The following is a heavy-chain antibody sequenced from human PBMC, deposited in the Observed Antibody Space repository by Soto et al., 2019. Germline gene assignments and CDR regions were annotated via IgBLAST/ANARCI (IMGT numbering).Heavy chain of an antibody. V-gene: IGHV4-31*03. Sequence: QVQLQESGPGLVKPSQTLSLTCTVSGGSISSGGYYWSWIRQHPGKGLEWIGYIYYSGSTYYNPSLKSRVTISVDTSKIQSALNLSSVTAADTAVYYCARGTTVRSYYYGMDVWGQGTTVTVSS. D-gene: IGHD4-17*01. J-gene: IGHJ6*02. CDR2: IYYSGST. CDR1: GGSISSGGYY. CDR3: ARGTTVRSYYYGMDV.